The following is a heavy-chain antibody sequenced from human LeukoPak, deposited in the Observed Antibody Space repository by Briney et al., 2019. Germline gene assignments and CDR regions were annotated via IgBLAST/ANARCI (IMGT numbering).Heavy chain of an antibody. Sequence: PGGSLRLSCAASGFTFNSYGMHWVRQAPGKGLEWVAFIRYDGSNKYYGDSVKGRFTISRDNSKNTLYMQMNSLRAEDTAVYYCAKDEKSGDAFDIWGQGTMVTVPS. CDR2: IRYDGSNK. CDR3: AKDEKSGDAFDI. D-gene: IGHD1-26*01. V-gene: IGHV3-30*02. J-gene: IGHJ3*02. CDR1: GFTFNSYG.